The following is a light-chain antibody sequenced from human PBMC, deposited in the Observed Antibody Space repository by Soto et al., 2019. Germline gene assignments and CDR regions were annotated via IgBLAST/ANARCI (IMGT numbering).Light chain of an antibody. CDR2: DAS. CDR3: QQFSSYPLT. Sequence: EFVLTQSPGTLSLSPGERATLSCRASQTVRNNYLAWYQQKPGQSPMLLIYDASSRATGIPDRFSGGGSGTDFTLTNSRLEPEDFAVYYCQQFSSYPLTFGGGTKVDIK. CDR1: QTVRNNY. J-gene: IGKJ4*01. V-gene: IGKV3-20*01.